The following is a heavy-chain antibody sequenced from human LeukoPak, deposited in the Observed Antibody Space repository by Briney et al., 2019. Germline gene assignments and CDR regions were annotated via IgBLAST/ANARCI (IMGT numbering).Heavy chain of an antibody. CDR3: QRAAYEILTGSLNWFDP. D-gene: IGHD3-9*01. CDR1: GFTVSSNH. Sequence: GGSLRLSCAVSGFTVSSNHMSWVRQAPGKGLEWVSVFYSGGDTHYADSVKGRFTISRDNAKNSLYLQMNSLRAEDTALYYCQRAAYEILTGSLNWFDPWGQGTLVTVSS. V-gene: IGHV3-53*03. CDR2: FYSGGDT. J-gene: IGHJ5*02.